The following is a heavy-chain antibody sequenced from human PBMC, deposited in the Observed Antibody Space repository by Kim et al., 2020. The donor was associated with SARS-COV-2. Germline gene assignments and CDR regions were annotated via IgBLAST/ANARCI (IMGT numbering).Heavy chain of an antibody. CDR3: ALGGIHHWFDP. V-gene: IGHV3-23*01. CDR1: GFTFSSYA. D-gene: IGHD1-20*01. J-gene: IGHJ5*02. Sequence: GGSLRLSCAASGFTFSSYAMSWVRQAPGKGLEWVSAISGSGGSTYYADSVKGRFTISRDNSKNTLYLQMNSLRAEDTAIYYCALGGIHHWFDPWGQGTLVTVSS. CDR2: ISGSGGST.